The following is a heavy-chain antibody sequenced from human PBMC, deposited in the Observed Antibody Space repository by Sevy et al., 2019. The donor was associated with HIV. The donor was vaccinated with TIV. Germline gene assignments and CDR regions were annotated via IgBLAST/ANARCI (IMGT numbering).Heavy chain of an antibody. CDR3: AAALSMVATVDY. V-gene: IGHV1-58*01. D-gene: IGHD5-12*01. Sequence: ASVKVSCKASGFTFTSSAVQWVRQARGQRLEGIGWIVVGSGNTNYAQKFQERVTITRDMSTSTAYMELSSLRSEDTAVYYCAAALSMVATVDYWGQGTLVTVSS. CDR2: IVVGSGNT. CDR1: GFTFTSSA. J-gene: IGHJ4*02.